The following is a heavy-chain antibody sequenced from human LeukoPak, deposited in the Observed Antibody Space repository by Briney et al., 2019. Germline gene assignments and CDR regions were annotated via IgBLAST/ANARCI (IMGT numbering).Heavy chain of an antibody. D-gene: IGHD1-1*01. CDR2: IKQDGSKK. J-gene: IGHJ4*02. Sequence: PGGSLRLSCAASRFTFGTYWMSWVRQAPGKGLERVASIKQDGSKKYYVDSVKGRLTISRDNAENSLYLQMNSLRVEDTAVYYCARHGYYYFDYWGQGTLVTVSS. V-gene: IGHV3-7*01. CDR3: ARHGYYYFDY. CDR1: RFTFGTYW.